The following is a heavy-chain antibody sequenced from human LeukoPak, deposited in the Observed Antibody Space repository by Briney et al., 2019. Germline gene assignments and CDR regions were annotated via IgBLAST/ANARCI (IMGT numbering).Heavy chain of an antibody. Sequence: SETLSLTCAVYGGSFSGYYWSWIRQPPGKGLEWIGEINHSGSTNYNPSLKSRVTISVDTSKNQFSLKLSSVTAADTAVYYCARAVYSGYYCFDYWGQGTLVTVSS. D-gene: IGHD3-22*01. J-gene: IGHJ4*02. CDR2: INHSGST. V-gene: IGHV4-34*01. CDR3: ARAVYSGYYCFDY. CDR1: GGSFSGYY.